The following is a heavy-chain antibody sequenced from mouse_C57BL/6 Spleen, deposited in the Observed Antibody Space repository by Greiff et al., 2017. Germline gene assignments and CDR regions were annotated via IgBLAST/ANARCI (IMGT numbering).Heavy chain of an antibody. D-gene: IGHD1-1*01. J-gene: IGHJ1*03. V-gene: IGHV1-53*01. Sequence: QVQLQQPGTELVKPGASVKLSCKASGYTFTSYWMHWVKPRPGQGLEWIGNLNPSNGGTNYNEKFTSKATLTVDKSSSTAYMQLSSLTSEDSAVYNCSSYYYGSPYWYFDVWGTGTTVTVSS. CDR3: SSYYYGSPYWYFDV. CDR2: LNPSNGGT. CDR1: GYTFTSYW.